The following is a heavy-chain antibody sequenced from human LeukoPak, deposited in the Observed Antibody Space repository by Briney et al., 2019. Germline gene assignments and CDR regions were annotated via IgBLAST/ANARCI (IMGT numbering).Heavy chain of an antibody. D-gene: IGHD3-10*01. CDR1: GFTFSSYW. Sequence: GGSLRLSCAASGFTFSSYWMNWVRQIPGEGLEWVANIKQGGSEKYYVDSVEGRFTISRDNAKNSLYLQMNSLRAEDTAVYYCARWIGGFDYWGQGALVTVSS. V-gene: IGHV3-7*01. CDR2: IKQGGSEK. J-gene: IGHJ4*02. CDR3: ARWIGGFDY.